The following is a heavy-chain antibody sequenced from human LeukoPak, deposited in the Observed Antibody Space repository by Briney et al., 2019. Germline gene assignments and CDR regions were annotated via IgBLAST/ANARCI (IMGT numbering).Heavy chain of an antibody. CDR1: GGSISSYY. V-gene: IGHV4-59*01. Sequence: SETLSLTCTVSGGSISSYYWSWIRQPPGKGLEWIGYIYYSGSTNYNPSLKSRVTISVDTSKNQFSLKLSSVTAAHTAVYYCARGLGYCSSTSCFRLDWFDPWGQGTLVTVSS. D-gene: IGHD2-2*03. CDR2: IYYSGST. CDR3: ARGLGYCSSTSCFRLDWFDP. J-gene: IGHJ5*02.